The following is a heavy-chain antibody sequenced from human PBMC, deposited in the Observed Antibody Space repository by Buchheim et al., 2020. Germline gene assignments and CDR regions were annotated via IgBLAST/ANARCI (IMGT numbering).Heavy chain of an antibody. CDR3: ASPQLRYYDILTGHYDRYYFDY. J-gene: IGHJ4*02. D-gene: IGHD3-9*01. CDR1: GGSISSSSYY. CDR2: IYYSGST. V-gene: IGHV4-39*01. Sequence: QLQLQESGPGLVKPSETLSLTCTVSGGSISSSSYYWGWIRQPPGKGLEWIGSIYYSGSTYYNPSLKSRVTISVDPSKNQFSLKLSSVTAADTAVYYCASPQLRYYDILTGHYDRYYFDYWGQGTL.